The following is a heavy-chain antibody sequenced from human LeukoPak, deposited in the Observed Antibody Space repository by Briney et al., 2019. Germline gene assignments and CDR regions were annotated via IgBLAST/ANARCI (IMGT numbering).Heavy chain of an antibody. Sequence: ASVKVSCKASGYIFTNYAMNWVRQAPGQGLEWMGWISAYNGNTNYAQKLQGRVTMTTDTSTSTAYMELRSLRSDDTAVYYCARDFPITMIVVVGDDAFDIWGQGTMVTVSS. D-gene: IGHD3-22*01. V-gene: IGHV1-18*01. CDR3: ARDFPITMIVVVGDDAFDI. CDR1: GYIFTNYA. J-gene: IGHJ3*02. CDR2: ISAYNGNT.